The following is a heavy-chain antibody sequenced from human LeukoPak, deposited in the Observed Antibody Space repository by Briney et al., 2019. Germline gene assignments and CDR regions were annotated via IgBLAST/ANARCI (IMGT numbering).Heavy chain of an antibody. J-gene: IGHJ4*02. D-gene: IGHD1-26*01. Sequence: GGSLRLSCAASGFTFSSYAMSWVRQAPGKALEYVSFIHHNGDITSYADSVRGRFTVSRDNSKNTLFLELSSLRTDDTAVYYCVRDKSGTYSFDYWGQGTLVTVSS. CDR2: IHHNGDIT. CDR1: GFTFSSYA. CDR3: VRDKSGTYSFDY. V-gene: IGHV3-64D*06.